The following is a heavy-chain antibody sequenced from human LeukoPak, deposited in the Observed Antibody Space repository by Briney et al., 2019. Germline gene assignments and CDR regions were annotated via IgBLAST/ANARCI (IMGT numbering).Heavy chain of an antibody. V-gene: IGHV4-59*01. CDR3: ARTRGYSYSYYYYGMDV. Sequence: SETLSLTCAVYGGSFSGYYWSWIRQPPGKGLEWIGYIYYSGSTNYNPSLKSRVTISVDTSKNQFSLKLSSVTAADTAVYYCARTRGYSYSYYYYGMDVWGQGTTVTVSS. J-gene: IGHJ6*02. CDR2: IYYSGST. D-gene: IGHD5-18*01. CDR1: GGSFSGYY.